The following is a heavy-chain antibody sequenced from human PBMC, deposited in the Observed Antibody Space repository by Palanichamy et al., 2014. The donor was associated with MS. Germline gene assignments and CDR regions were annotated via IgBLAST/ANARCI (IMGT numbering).Heavy chain of an antibody. D-gene: IGHD2-15*01. Sequence: QVQLVESGGGVVQPGRSLRLSCAASGFTFSNYGMHWVRQAPGKGLEWVAVISYDGSDKYYADSVKGRFTISRDNSKNTLFLQMNSLRSEDTAVYYCAKAPPLGYCSSGSCYSFDSWGQGTLVTVYS. V-gene: IGHV3-30*18. CDR2: ISYDGSDK. CDR1: GFTFSNYG. J-gene: IGHJ4*02. CDR3: AKAPPLGYCSSGSCYSFDS.